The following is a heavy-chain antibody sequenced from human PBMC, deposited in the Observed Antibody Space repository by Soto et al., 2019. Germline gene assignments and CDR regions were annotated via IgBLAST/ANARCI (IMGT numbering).Heavy chain of an antibody. D-gene: IGHD3-3*01. CDR3: ARGVTYYDFWSGYYPQRGNWFDP. V-gene: IGHV4-34*01. CDR2: INHSGST. CDR1: GGSFSGYY. Sequence: SETLSLTCAVYGGSFSGYYWSWIRQPPGKGLEWIGEINHSGSTNYNPSLKSRVTISVDTSKNQFSLKLSSVTAADTAVYYCARGVTYYDFWSGYYPQRGNWFDPWGQGTLVTVSS. J-gene: IGHJ5*02.